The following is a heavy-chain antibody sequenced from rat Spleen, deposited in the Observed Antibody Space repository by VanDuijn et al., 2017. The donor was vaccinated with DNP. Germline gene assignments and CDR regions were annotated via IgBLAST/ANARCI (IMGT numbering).Heavy chain of an antibody. V-gene: IGHV2-19*01. CDR3: TRAPYGSWALDA. CDR1: GFSLTDYT. D-gene: IGHD1-3*01. J-gene: IGHJ4*01. CDR2: IRTNGIT. Sequence: QVQLRGSGPGLVQPSQTLSLTCTVSGFSLTDYTVHWVRQPPGKGLEWMGRIRTNGITDYNAALKSRLSINRDTSKSQVFLQMDSLQTEETAIYFCTRAPYGSWALDAWGQGTSVTVSS.